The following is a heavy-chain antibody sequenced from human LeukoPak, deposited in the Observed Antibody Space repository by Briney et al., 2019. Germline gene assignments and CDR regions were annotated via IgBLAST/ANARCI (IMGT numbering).Heavy chain of an antibody. CDR3: ARSGPIKYYDFWSGYSVEPPDY. V-gene: IGHV4-4*07. CDR1: GGSISSYY. Sequence: SETLSLTCTVSGGSISSYYWSWIRQPAGKGLEWIGRIYTSGSTNYNPSLKSRVTISVDTSKNQFSLKLSSVTAADTAVYYCARSGPIKYYDFWSGYSVEPPDYWGQGTLVTASS. D-gene: IGHD3-3*01. J-gene: IGHJ4*02. CDR2: IYTSGST.